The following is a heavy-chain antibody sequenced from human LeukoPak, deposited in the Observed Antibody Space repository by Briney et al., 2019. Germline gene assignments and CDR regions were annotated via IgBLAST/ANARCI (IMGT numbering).Heavy chain of an antibody. V-gene: IGHV4-39*01. D-gene: IGHD1-26*01. CDR3: SRHRSIVGDPRSADY. Sequence: SETLSLTCTVSGGSISSSSYYWGWIRQPPGKGLEWIGSIYYSGITYYNPSLKSRVTISVDTSKNQFSLKLSSMTAADTAVFYCSRHRSIVGDPRSADYWGQGTLVTVSS. CDR1: GGSISSSSYY. CDR2: IYYSGIT. J-gene: IGHJ4*02.